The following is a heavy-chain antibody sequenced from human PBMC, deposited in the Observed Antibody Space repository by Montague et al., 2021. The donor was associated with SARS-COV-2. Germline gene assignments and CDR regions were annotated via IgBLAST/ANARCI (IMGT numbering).Heavy chain of an antibody. J-gene: IGHJ4*01. CDR1: GGSLNGYF. CDR3: ASDVSTGTYTFDH. V-gene: IGHV4-59*01. D-gene: IGHD3-9*01. Sequence: SETLSLTCTVSGGSLNGYFWSWIRQAPGKTLEWLGYVHFSCITNYNPSLKSRVDVSVDTSKCQLSLRLASVTAADTAVYFCASDVSTGTYTFDHWGHGVLVTVSS. CDR2: VHFSCIT.